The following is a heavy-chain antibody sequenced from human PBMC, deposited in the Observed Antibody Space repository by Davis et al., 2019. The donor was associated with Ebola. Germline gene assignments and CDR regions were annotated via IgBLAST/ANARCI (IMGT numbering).Heavy chain of an antibody. CDR2: FDPEDGET. CDR3: ATVGYYDILTGYYYYYYYGMDV. Sequence: AASVKVSCKVSGYTLTELSMHWVRQAPGKGLEWMGGFDPEDGETIYAQKFQGRVTMTEDTSTDTAYMELSSLRSEDTAVYYCATVGYYDILTGYYYYYYYGMDVWGQGTTVTVSS. D-gene: IGHD3-9*01. J-gene: IGHJ6*02. CDR1: GYTLTELS. V-gene: IGHV1-24*01.